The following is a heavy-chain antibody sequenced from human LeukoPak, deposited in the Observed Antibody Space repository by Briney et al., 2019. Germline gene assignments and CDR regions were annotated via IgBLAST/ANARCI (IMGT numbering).Heavy chain of an antibody. CDR3: ARDQRHCSGGSCYSRRSYNWFDP. J-gene: IGHJ5*02. CDR1: GGSISSGGYY. D-gene: IGHD2-15*01. Sequence: PSETLSLTCTVSGGSISSGGYYWSWIRQPPGKGLEWIGYIYHSGSTYYNPSLKSRVTISVDRSKNQFSLKLRSVTAADTAVYYCARDQRHCSGGSCYSRRSYNWFDPWGQGTLVTVSS. V-gene: IGHV4-30-2*01. CDR2: IYHSGST.